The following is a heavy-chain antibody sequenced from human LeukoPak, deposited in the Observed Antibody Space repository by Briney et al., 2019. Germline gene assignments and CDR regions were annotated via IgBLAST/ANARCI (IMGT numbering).Heavy chain of an antibody. CDR2: IDPNSGGT. CDR1: GYTFTAHY. CDR3: ARGRGTTMVRGVITNYFDL. J-gene: IGHJ2*01. Sequence: ASVEVSCKASGYTFTAHYIHWVRRAPGQGLEWMGWIDPNSGGTNYAQKFLGSVTMTGDTSINTAFMELSRLRSDDTAIYYCARGRGTTMVRGVITNYFDLWGRGSLVTVSS. D-gene: IGHD3-10*01. V-gene: IGHV1-2*02.